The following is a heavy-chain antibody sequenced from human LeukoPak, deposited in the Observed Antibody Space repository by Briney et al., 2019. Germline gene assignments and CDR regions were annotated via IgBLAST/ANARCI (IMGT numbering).Heavy chain of an antibody. CDR3: ARGGDYEFYFDY. CDR2: INHGGIT. CDR1: GGPFSGYY. V-gene: IGHV4-34*01. Sequence: SETLSLTCAVYGGPFSGYYWSWIRQPPGKGLEWIGEINHGGITNYNPSLKSRVTISIDTSMNQFSLRLSSVTAADTAVYYCARGGDYEFYFDYWGQGTLVTVSS. D-gene: IGHD3-22*01. J-gene: IGHJ4*02.